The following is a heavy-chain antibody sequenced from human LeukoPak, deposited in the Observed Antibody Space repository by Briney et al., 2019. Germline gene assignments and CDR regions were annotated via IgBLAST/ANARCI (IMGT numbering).Heavy chain of an antibody. D-gene: IGHD3-16*01. V-gene: IGHV3-23*01. J-gene: IGHJ4*02. Sequence: PGGSLRLSCAASGFTYSSYAMTWVRQAPGKGLEWVSLISDGGGTTYYADSVKGRFTISRDNSKNTLFLQMNSLRGEDTAVYYCARSKGGENNFDYWGQGTLVTVSS. CDR2: ISDGGGTT. CDR3: ARSKGGENNFDY. CDR1: GFTYSSYA.